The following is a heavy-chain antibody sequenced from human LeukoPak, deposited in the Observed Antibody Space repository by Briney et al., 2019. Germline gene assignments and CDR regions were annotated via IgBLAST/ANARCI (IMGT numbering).Heavy chain of an antibody. J-gene: IGHJ4*02. CDR1: GYSFTANH. Sequence: ASVKVSCEASGYSFTANHLHWVRQAPGQGLEWLGKMYPSSGGTEYARNFQGRVTMTRDTSISTAYMELNSLQSDDTAIYYCVRENYYYDYWGQGTLVTVSS. CDR3: VRENYYYDY. V-gene: IGHV1-2*02. D-gene: IGHD3-22*01. CDR2: MYPSSGGT.